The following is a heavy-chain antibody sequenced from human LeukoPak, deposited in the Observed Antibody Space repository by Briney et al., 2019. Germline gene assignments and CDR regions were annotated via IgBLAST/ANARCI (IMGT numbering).Heavy chain of an antibody. J-gene: IGHJ6*03. Sequence: PSEALSLTCTVSGGSISSYYWSWIRQPPGKGLEWVEYIYYSGSTNYNPSLKSRVTISVDTSKNQLSLKLSSVTAADTAVYYCARVRATLFGVAMDYMDVWGKGTTVTVSS. D-gene: IGHD3-3*01. CDR3: ARVRATLFGVAMDYMDV. CDR1: GGSISSYY. CDR2: IYYSGST. V-gene: IGHV4-59*08.